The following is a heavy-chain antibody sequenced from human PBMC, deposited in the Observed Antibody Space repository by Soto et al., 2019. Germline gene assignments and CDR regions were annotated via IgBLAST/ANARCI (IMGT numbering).Heavy chain of an antibody. CDR1: GYTFTSYG. V-gene: IGHV1-3*01. J-gene: IGHJ5*02. CDR3: VRRHVSATGIDWFDP. D-gene: IGHD6-13*01. Sequence: ASVKVSCKASGYTFTSYGIHWVRQAPGQRLEWMGWINAANGDTKYSPKFQGRVTITRDTSASTAYTELSSLRSEDTAVYYCVRRHVSATGIDWFDPWGQGTLVTVSS. CDR2: INAANGDT.